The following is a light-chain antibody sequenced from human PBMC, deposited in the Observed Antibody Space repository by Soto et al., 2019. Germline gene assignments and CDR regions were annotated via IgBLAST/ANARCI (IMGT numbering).Light chain of an antibody. V-gene: IGKV3-20*01. J-gene: IGKJ5*01. CDR3: QQFDDSVT. Sequence: EIFLTRSPGTLSLSPGDGATPSFRASHSVSRTYLAWYQQKPGQAPRLLIYGASDRATGTPDRFSGSGSGTDFTLTISRLEPEDSAVYYCQQFDDSVTFGQGTRLEIK. CDR1: HSVSRTY. CDR2: GAS.